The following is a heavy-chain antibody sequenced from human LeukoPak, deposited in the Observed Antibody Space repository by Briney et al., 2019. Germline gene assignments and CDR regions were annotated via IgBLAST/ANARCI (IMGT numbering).Heavy chain of an antibody. V-gene: IGHV4-34*01. J-gene: IGHJ4*02. Sequence: KPSETLSLTCAVYGGSFSGYYGSWIRQPPGKGLEWIGEINHSGSTNYNPSLKSRVTISVDTSKNQFSLKLSSVTAADTAVYYCARDKGHDYVWGSYRYTSHFDYWGQGTLVTVSS. D-gene: IGHD3-16*02. CDR2: INHSGST. CDR1: GGSFSGYY. CDR3: ARDKGHDYVWGSYRYTSHFDY.